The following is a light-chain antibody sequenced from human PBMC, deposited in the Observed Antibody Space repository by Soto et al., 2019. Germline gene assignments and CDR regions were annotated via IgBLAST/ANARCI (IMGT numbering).Light chain of an antibody. Sequence: DIQMTQSPSTLSASVGDRVTITCRASQPISSWLAWYQQKPGKAPQLLIYDASGLENGVPSRFSARGSGTEFTLTISGLQPDDFATYFCQQYKSNLYTFGQGTKLEIK. CDR2: DAS. J-gene: IGKJ2*01. CDR1: QPISSW. V-gene: IGKV1-5*01. CDR3: QQYKSNLYT.